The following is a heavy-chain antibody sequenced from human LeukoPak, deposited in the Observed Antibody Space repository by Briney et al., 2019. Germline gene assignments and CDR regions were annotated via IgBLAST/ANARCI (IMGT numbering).Heavy chain of an antibody. D-gene: IGHD3-16*02. CDR2: MNPNSGTT. Sequence: ASVRVSCKASGDTFTSYDINWLRQATGQGPEWMGGMNPNSGTTGYAQKFQGRVTITTSASTNTAYMELTNLRSEDTAVYYCARAHRSWGFDFWGQGTLVTVSS. V-gene: IGHV1-8*01. J-gene: IGHJ4*02. CDR3: ARAHRSWGFDF. CDR1: GDTFTSYD.